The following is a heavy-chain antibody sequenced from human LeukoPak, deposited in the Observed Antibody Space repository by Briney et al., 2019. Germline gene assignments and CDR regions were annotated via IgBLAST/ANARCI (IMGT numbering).Heavy chain of an antibody. V-gene: IGHV3-66*01. CDR1: GFTVSSNY. D-gene: IGHD3-9*01. J-gene: IGHJ4*02. CDR2: IYSGGST. Sequence: GGSLRLYCAASGFTVSSNYMSWVRQAPGKGLEWVSVIYSGGSTYYADSVKGRFTISRDNSKNTLYLQMNSLRAEDTAVYYCAREGGDLRYLRYWGQGTLVTVSS. CDR3: AREGGDLRYLRY.